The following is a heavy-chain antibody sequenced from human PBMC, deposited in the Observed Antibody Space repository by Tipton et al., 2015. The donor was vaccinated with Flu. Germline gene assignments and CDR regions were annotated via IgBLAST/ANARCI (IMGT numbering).Heavy chain of an antibody. J-gene: IGHJ3*02. D-gene: IGHD2-15*01. V-gene: IGHV4-4*07. Sequence: TLSLTCTVSGDSISSYYWSWIRQPAGKGLEWIGRIYTSGSTNYNASLKSRVTISVDTSKNQFSLKPTSVTAADTAVYYCAKHCSGGSCSHAFDIWGQGTMVTVSS. CDR2: IYTSGST. CDR1: GDSISSYY. CDR3: AKHCSGGSCSHAFDI.